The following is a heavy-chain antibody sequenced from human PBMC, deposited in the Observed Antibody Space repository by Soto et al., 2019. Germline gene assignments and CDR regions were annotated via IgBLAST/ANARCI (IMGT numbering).Heavy chain of an antibody. CDR1: GYTFTSYA. CDR2: INAGNGNT. D-gene: IGHD3-22*01. J-gene: IGHJ4*02. Sequence: QVQLVQSGAEVKKPGASVKVSCKASGYTFTSYAMHWVRQAPGQRLEWMGWINAGNGNTKYSQKFQGRVTITRDTSTSTAYMELSSLRSEDTAVYYCAREPWFDSSGYLFWGQGTLVTVSS. CDR3: AREPWFDSSGYLF. V-gene: IGHV1-3*01.